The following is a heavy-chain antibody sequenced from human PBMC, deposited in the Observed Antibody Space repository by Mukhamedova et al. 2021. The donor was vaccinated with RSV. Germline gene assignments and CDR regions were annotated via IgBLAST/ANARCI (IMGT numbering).Heavy chain of an antibody. D-gene: IGHD1-26*01. V-gene: IGHV3-23*01. J-gene: IGHJ4*02. CDR3: ARVSNPVSYTDY. Sequence: VTISRDNSKNTLYLQMNSLRVEDTALYYCARVSNPVSYTDYWGQGTLVTVSS.